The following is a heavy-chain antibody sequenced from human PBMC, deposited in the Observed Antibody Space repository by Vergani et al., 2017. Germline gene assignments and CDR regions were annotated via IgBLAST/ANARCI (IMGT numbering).Heavy chain of an antibody. CDR3: AKGSSSSRSGIDY. CDR1: GFTFDYYA. CDR2: ISWNSGSI. D-gene: IGHD6-6*01. J-gene: IGHJ4*02. Sequence: EVQLVESGGGLVQPGRSLRLSCAASGFTFDYYAMHWVRQAPGKGLEWGSGISWNSGSIVYADSVKGRFTISRDNSKNTRYLQMNSLRAEDTAVYYCAKGSSSSRSGIDYWGQGTLVTVSS. V-gene: IGHV3-9*01.